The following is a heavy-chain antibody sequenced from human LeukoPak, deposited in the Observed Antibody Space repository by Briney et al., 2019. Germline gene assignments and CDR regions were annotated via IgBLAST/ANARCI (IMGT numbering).Heavy chain of an antibody. Sequence: PSETLSLTCAVYGGSFSGYYWSWIRQPPGKGLEWIGEINHSGSTNYNPSLKSRVTISVDTSKNQFSLKLSSVTAADTAVYYCARGRYYGSGSYPGYWGQGTLVTVSS. D-gene: IGHD3-10*01. CDR3: ARGRYYGSGSYPGY. V-gene: IGHV4-34*01. CDR2: INHSGST. J-gene: IGHJ4*02. CDR1: GGSFSGYY.